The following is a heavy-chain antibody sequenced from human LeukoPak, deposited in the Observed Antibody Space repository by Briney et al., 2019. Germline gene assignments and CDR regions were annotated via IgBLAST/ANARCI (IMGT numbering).Heavy chain of an antibody. D-gene: IGHD6-13*01. J-gene: IGHJ6*03. CDR2: ISYSGST. CDR1: GGSISPYF. V-gene: IGHV4-59*01. Sequence: SETLSLTCSVSGGSISPYFWSWIRQPPGKGLEWIGYISYSGSTNYNPSLKSRVAISVDTSKNQFSLNLRSVTAADTAVYYCARGYSSSWHLGDYYYMDVWGKGTTVTVSS. CDR3: ARGYSSSWHLGDYYYMDV.